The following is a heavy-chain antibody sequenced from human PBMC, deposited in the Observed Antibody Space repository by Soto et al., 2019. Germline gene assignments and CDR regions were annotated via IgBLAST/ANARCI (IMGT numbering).Heavy chain of an antibody. CDR1: GGAFTDYI. CDR2: IIPMFGTP. Sequence: SVKVSCKASGGAFTDYIFDWVRQAPGQGLEWMGGIIPMFGTPKYAQKFQHRVTISADVSTGTAYMELTRLRFDDTAVYYCAGGRDQPPVGLYFESWGEGTRVTV. J-gene: IGHJ4*02. V-gene: IGHV1-69*13. CDR3: AGGRDQPPVGLYFES. D-gene: IGHD1-26*01.